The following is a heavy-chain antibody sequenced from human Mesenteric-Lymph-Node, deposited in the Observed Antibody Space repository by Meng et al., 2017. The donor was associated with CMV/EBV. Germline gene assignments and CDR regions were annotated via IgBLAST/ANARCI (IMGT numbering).Heavy chain of an antibody. CDR1: TYTFINYY. V-gene: IGHV1-46*01. Sequence: ASVKVSCKASTYTFINYYIHWVRQAPGQGIKWLGIINPSDADTRSAQKFQGRVTMTRDTSTSTVYLELSSLRSDDTAVYYCARGRSGYDSDAFDIWGQGTMVTVSS. J-gene: IGHJ3*02. CDR2: INPSDADT. CDR3: ARGRSGYDSDAFDI. D-gene: IGHD5-12*01.